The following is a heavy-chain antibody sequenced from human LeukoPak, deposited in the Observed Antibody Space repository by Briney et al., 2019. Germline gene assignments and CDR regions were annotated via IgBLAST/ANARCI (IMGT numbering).Heavy chain of an antibody. Sequence: ASVKVSCKASGYTFDVYYIHWVRQAPGQGLEWMGIFNPSGGSTSYAQKFQGRVTMTRDTSTSTVYMELSSLRSEDTAVYYCARARGYSYGNRRGFFDYWGQGTLVTVSS. CDR3: ARARGYSYGNRRGFFDY. V-gene: IGHV1-46*02. J-gene: IGHJ4*02. CDR1: GYTFDVYY. CDR2: FNPSGGST. D-gene: IGHD5-18*01.